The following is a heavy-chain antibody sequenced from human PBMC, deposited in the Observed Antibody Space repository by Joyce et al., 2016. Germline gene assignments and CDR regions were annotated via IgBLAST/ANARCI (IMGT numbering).Heavy chain of an antibody. D-gene: IGHD1-1*01. CDR3: AKDGGNWNYNYGMDV. J-gene: IGHJ6*02. CDR1: GFTFNSYA. Sequence: QVQLVESGGGVVQPGGSLTLYCTASGFTFNSYAMHWVRQGPGEGLEWVAVILYDGSNKYCADSVKGRFTISRDNSKNTLYLQMGLLRAEDTAVYYCAKDGGNWNYNYGMDVWGQGTTVTVSS. CDR2: ILYDGSNK. V-gene: IGHV3-30*18.